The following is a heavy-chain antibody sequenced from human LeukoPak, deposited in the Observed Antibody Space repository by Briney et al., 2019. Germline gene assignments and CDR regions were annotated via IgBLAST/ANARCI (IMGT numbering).Heavy chain of an antibody. CDR3: ARLKMYYYGSGSYRTFDY. V-gene: IGHV4-34*01. D-gene: IGHD3-10*01. J-gene: IGHJ4*02. CDR1: GGSFSGYY. Sequence: SETLSLTCAVYGGSFSGYYWSWIRQPPGKGLEWIGEINHSGSTNYNPSLESRVTISVDTSKNQFSLKLSSVTAADTAVYYCARLKMYYYGSGSYRTFDYWGQGTLVTVSS. CDR2: INHSGST.